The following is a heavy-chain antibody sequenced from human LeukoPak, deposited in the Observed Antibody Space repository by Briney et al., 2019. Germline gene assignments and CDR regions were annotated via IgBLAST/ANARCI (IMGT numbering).Heavy chain of an antibody. Sequence: GGSLRLSCAASGFAFSTYSMNWVRQAPGKGLEWVSYISSSSSTIYYADSVKGRFTISRDNADNSLYLQMNSLRAEDTAVYYCAKDYDYGDYALNYWGQGTLVTVSS. D-gene: IGHD4-17*01. CDR2: ISSSSSTI. CDR3: AKDYDYGDYALNY. J-gene: IGHJ4*02. V-gene: IGHV3-48*01. CDR1: GFAFSTYS.